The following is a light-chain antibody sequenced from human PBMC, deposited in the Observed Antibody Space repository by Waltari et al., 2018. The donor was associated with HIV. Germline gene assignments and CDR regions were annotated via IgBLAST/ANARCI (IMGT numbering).Light chain of an antibody. J-gene: IGKJ4*01. CDR2: GSS. V-gene: IGKV3-20*01. Sequence: EIVFTQSPGTLTLPPWERATLSCRASQSVNSNYLAWYQQKPGQTPRLLIYGSSSRATGVPDRFSGSGSGTDFTLTISRLEPEDCAVYYCQQYGNSPLTFGGGTKVEIK. CDR3: QQYGNSPLT. CDR1: QSVNSNY.